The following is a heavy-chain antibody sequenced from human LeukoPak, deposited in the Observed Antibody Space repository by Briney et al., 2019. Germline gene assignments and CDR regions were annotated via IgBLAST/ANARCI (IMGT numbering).Heavy chain of an antibody. CDR2: ISSSSYI. V-gene: IGHV3-21*01. Sequence: GGSLRLSCAASGFTFSSYSMNWVRQAPGKGLEWVSSISSSSYIYYADSVKGRFTISRDNAKNSLYLQMNSLRAEDTAVYYCARTEAYCGGDCYSIFDYWGQGTLVTVSS. J-gene: IGHJ4*02. D-gene: IGHD2-21*02. CDR3: ARTEAYCGGDCYSIFDY. CDR1: GFTFSSYS.